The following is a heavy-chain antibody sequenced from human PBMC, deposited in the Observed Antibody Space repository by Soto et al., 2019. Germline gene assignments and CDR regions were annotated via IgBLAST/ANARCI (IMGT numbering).Heavy chain of an antibody. Sequence: EVQLLESGGSLVQPGGSLRLSCAASGFTFSSYAMSWVRQAPGKGLEWVSAISGSGGSTYYADSVKGRFTISRDNSKNTLYLQMNSLRAEDTAVYYCAKGLTIVVVPAAIRRNYYGMDVWGQGTTVTVSS. CDR3: AKGLTIVVVPAAIRRNYYGMDV. D-gene: IGHD2-2*02. V-gene: IGHV3-23*01. J-gene: IGHJ6*02. CDR1: GFTFSSYA. CDR2: ISGSGGST.